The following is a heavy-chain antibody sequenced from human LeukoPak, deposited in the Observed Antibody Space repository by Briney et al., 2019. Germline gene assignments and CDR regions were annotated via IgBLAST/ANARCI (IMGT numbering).Heavy chain of an antibody. J-gene: IGHJ4*02. Sequence: PSETLSLTCTVSGGSISTYYWSWIRQPAGKGLEWIGRIHTSGSTDYNPSLKSRVTMSVDTSKKQFSLRLSSVTAADTAMHYCAREGSMTARPFVSIDYWGQGTLVTVSS. CDR3: AREGSMTARPFVSIDY. V-gene: IGHV4-4*07. CDR1: GGSISTYY. CDR2: IHTSGST. D-gene: IGHD6-6*01.